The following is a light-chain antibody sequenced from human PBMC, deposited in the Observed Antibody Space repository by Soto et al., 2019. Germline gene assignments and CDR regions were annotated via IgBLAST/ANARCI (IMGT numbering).Light chain of an antibody. J-gene: IGKJ5*01. Sequence: DIQVTQSPSSLSAFVGDSFTITCRTSQSIDKYLNWYQHEPGKAPRLLINGASSLQSGVPSRFSGSGSATDFTLTISGLRPEDFATYYCQQTYSTPQPFGQGTRLEIK. CDR1: QSIDKY. V-gene: IGKV1-39*01. CDR3: QQTYSTPQP. CDR2: GAS.